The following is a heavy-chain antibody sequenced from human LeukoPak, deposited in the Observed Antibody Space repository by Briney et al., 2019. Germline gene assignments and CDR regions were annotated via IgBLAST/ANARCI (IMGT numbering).Heavy chain of an antibody. CDR3: ARASGVSWNDHHFDY. D-gene: IGHD1-1*01. J-gene: IGHJ4*03. CDR1: GFTFSDHY. V-gene: IGHV3-72*01. CDR2: TRNKANRYTT. Sequence: PGGSLRLSCAASGFTFSDHYMDWVRQAPGKGLEWVGRTRNKANRYTTEYAASVKGRFIISRDDSKNSLYLQMNSLKTEDTAVYYCARASGVSWNDHHFDYWGQGTMVTVSS.